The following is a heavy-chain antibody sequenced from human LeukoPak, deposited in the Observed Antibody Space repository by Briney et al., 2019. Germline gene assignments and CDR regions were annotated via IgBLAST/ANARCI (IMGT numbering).Heavy chain of an antibody. Sequence: GGSLRLSCAASGFTFSGYSLNWVRQAPGKGLEWVSSITSSGSSMYYADSVKGRFTISRDNVESSMYLQMNSLRAEDTAVYYCARVQLRLGELLYPHHAFDIWGQGTMVTVSS. CDR2: ITSSGSSM. J-gene: IGHJ3*02. V-gene: IGHV3-21*01. D-gene: IGHD3-16*01. CDR1: GFTFSGYS. CDR3: ARVQLRLGELLYPHHAFDI.